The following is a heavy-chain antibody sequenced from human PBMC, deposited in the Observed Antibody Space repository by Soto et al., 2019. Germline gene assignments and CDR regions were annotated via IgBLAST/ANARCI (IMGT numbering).Heavy chain of an antibody. CDR3: TTDLQVASLAAFDI. CDR1: GFTFSNAW. V-gene: IGHV3-15*07. D-gene: IGHD1-1*01. CDR2: IKSKTDGGTT. Sequence: GSLRLSCAASGFTFSNAWMNWVRQAPGKGLEWVGRIKSKTDGGTTDYAAPVKGRFTISRDDSKNTLYLQMNSLKTEDTAVYYCTTDLQVASLAAFDIWGQGTMVTVSS. J-gene: IGHJ3*02.